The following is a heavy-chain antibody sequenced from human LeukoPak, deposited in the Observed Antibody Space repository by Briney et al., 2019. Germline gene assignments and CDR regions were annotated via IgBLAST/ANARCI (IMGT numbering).Heavy chain of an antibody. J-gene: IGHJ4*02. D-gene: IGHD4-11*01. V-gene: IGHV4-34*01. Sequence: SETLSLTCAVDGGAFSDYYWSWLRQPPGKGLEWIGDINHSENTNYNPSLKSRATTSVDTSKNQFSLKLNSVTAADTAVYYCARGGIHSNYFDYWGQGTLVTVSS. CDR1: GGAFSDYY. CDR2: INHSENT. CDR3: ARGGIHSNYFDY.